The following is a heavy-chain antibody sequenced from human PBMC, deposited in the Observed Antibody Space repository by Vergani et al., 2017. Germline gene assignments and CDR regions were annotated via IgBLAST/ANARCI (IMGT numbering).Heavy chain of an antibody. D-gene: IGHD3-22*01. J-gene: IGHJ3*02. Sequence: QVQLQQWGAGLLKPSETLSLTCAVYGGSFSGYYWNWIRQSPSRGLEWLGRTYYRSKWYNDYAVSVKSRITINPDTSKNQFSLQLNSVTPEDTAVYYCARDPSITMIVGGAFDIWGQGTMVTVSS. V-gene: IGHV6-1*01. CDR2: TYYRSKWYN. CDR1: GGSFSGYY. CDR3: ARDPSITMIVGGAFDI.